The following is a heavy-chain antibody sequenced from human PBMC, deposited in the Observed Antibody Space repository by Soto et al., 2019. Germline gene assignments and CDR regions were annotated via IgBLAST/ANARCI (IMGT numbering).Heavy chain of an antibody. D-gene: IGHD4-17*01. CDR3: TTAQDYGDYSVGYYYGMDV. CDR2: IKSKTDGGTT. J-gene: IGHJ6*02. V-gene: IGHV3-15*07. CDR1: GFTFSNAW. Sequence: GGSLRLSCAASGFTFSNAWMNWVRQAPGKGLEWVGRIKSKTDGGTTDYAAPVKGRFTISRDDSKNTLYLQMNSLKTEDTAVYYCTTAQDYGDYSVGYYYGMDVWGQGTTVTVSS.